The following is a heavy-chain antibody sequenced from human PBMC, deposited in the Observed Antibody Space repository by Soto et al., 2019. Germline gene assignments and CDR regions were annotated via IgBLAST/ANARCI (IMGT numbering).Heavy chain of an antibody. CDR1: EFTFSAYA. D-gene: IGHD6-19*01. Sequence: PGGSLRLSCAASEFTFSAYAMSWVRQAPGKGLEWVSAITGSGDMIYYADAVKGRFTISRDNSKNTLYLQVNSLRAEDTAVYYCAKNRDTGVAGTSCWFGPWGQGTLVTVSS. CDR3: AKNRDTGVAGTSCWFGP. J-gene: IGHJ5*02. CDR2: ITGSGDMI. V-gene: IGHV3-23*01.